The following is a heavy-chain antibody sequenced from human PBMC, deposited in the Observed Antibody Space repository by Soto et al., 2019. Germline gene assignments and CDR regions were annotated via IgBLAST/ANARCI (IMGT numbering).Heavy chain of an antibody. J-gene: IGHJ6*02. CDR3: AKTRGAMIYAISVYGMDV. D-gene: IGHD2-8*01. Sequence: EVQLLESGGGFIHPGGSLRLSCAASGFSFSSFAMNWVRQAPGKGLEWVSIISGSADSTFYADSVKGRFTISRANSKSTLYLQINSLRAEDTAVYYCAKTRGAMIYAISVYGMDVWGQWTTVTVSS. CDR2: ISGSADST. CDR1: GFSFSSFA. V-gene: IGHV3-23*01.